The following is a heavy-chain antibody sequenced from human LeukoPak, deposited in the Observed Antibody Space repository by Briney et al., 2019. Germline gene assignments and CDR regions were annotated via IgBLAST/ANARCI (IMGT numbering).Heavy chain of an antibody. CDR2: IYSSGST. CDR3: ARGGSSGPDY. J-gene: IGHJ4*02. D-gene: IGHD6-19*01. V-gene: IGHV4-4*07. CDR1: GGSISSYY. Sequence: SETLSLTCTVSGGSISSYYCSWIRQPAGKGLEWIGRIYSSGSTNYNASLKSRVTISVDKSKNQFSPKLSSVTAADTAMYYCARGGSSGPDYWGQGTLVTVSS.